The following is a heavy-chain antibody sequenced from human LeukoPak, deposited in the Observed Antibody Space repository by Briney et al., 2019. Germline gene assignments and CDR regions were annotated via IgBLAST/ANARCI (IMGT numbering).Heavy chain of an antibody. D-gene: IGHD6-6*01. Sequence: PSQTLSLTCTVSGGSVSSGTYYWTWIRQPAGKGLEWIGRIYTSGSTNFNPSLKSRVSISLDTSQNQFSLKVSTVTAADTAVYYCAREGAARNFDYWGQEILVTVS. CDR2: IYTSGST. CDR1: GGSVSSGTYY. V-gene: IGHV4-61*02. CDR3: AREGAARNFDY. J-gene: IGHJ4*02.